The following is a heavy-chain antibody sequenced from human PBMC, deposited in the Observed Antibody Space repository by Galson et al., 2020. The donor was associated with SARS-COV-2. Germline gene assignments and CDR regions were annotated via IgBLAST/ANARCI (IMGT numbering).Heavy chain of an antibody. CDR1: GFTFDRYT. V-gene: IGHV3-21*01. D-gene: IGHD7-27*01. Sequence: KIGESLKISCAASGFTFDRYTMNWVRQAPGKGLEWVSSISSYSSYIYFADSVKGRFTISRDNAKNSLYLRMSSLSAEDTAVYYCARSSGAWFGPWGQGTLFTVSS. CDR3: ARSSGAWFGP. J-gene: IGHJ5*02. CDR2: ISSYSSYI.